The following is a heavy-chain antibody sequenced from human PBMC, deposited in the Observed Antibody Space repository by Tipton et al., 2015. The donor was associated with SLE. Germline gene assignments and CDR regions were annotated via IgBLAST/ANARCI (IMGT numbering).Heavy chain of an antibody. CDR2: SNHSGST. CDR3: ARRLNWNCLDY. V-gene: IGHV4-34*01. J-gene: IGHJ4*02. D-gene: IGHD1-7*01. Sequence: TLSLTCTVSGDTISDHYWSWIRQPPGKGLEWIGESNHSGSTNYNPSLKSRVTISVDTSKNQFSLKVSSVTAADTAVYYCARRLNWNCLDYWGQGTLVTVPS. CDR1: GDTISDHY.